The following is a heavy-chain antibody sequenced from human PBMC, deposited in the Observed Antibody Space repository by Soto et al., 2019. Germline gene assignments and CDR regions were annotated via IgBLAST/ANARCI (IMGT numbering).Heavy chain of an antibody. Sequence: QIQLVESGGDVVQPGRSLRLSCAASGFNFGFFGMHWVRQAPGKGLEWVAFISGDGINTHYADSVRGRFTLSRDYSKKTMYLQMDTLREDVTALYYCARGNLSFDFDSWGQGTLVTVSS. CDR3: ARGNLSFDFDS. CDR1: GFNFGFFG. D-gene: IGHD3-10*01. J-gene: IGHJ4*02. V-gene: IGHV3-30*03. CDR2: ISGDGINT.